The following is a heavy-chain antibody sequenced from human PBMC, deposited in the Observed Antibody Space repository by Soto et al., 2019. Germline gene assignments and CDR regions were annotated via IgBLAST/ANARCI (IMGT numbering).Heavy chain of an antibody. Sequence: EVQLVESGGGLVKPGGSLRLSCAASGFTFSNAWMSWVRQAPGKGLEWVGRIKSKTDGGTTDYAAPVKGRFTISRDDSKNTLYLQMNSLKTEDTAVYYCTTDGIGYCSSTSCQRDYWGQGTLVTVSS. CDR2: IKSKTDGGTT. CDR1: GFTFSNAW. CDR3: TTDGIGYCSSTSCQRDY. V-gene: IGHV3-15*01. D-gene: IGHD2-2*01. J-gene: IGHJ4*02.